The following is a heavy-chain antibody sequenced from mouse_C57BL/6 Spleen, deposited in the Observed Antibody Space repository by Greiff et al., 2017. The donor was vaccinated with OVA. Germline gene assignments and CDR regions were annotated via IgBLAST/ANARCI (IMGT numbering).Heavy chain of an antibody. J-gene: IGHJ3*01. Sequence: VQLQQPGAELVRPGTSVKLSCKASGYTFTSYWMHWVKQRPGQGLEWIGVIDPSDSYTNYNQKFKGKATLTVDTSSSTAYMQLSILTSEDAAVYYCARWYDGQCAYWGQGTLVTVSA. V-gene: IGHV1-59*01. D-gene: IGHD2-3*01. CDR2: IDPSDSYT. CDR1: GYTFTSYW. CDR3: ARWYDGQCAY.